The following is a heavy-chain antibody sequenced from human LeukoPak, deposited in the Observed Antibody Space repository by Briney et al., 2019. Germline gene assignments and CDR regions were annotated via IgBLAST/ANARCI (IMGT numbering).Heavy chain of an antibody. Sequence: AASVKVSCKASGYTFPSYYIHWVRQAPGHGLEWMGIINPSGGSTSYAQKFQGRVTMTRDTSTTTVYMELSSLRSEDTAVYYCARTIGGPDAFDIWGQGTMVTVSS. CDR2: INPSGGST. CDR1: GYTFPSYY. CDR3: ARTIGGPDAFDI. V-gene: IGHV1-46*01. D-gene: IGHD2-15*01. J-gene: IGHJ3*02.